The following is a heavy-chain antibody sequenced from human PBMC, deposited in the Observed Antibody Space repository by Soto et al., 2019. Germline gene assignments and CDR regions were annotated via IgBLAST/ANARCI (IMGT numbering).Heavy chain of an antibody. V-gene: IGHV3-30*03. J-gene: IGHJ3*02. CDR2: ISYDGSNK. CDR3: ASYVWGSYRWDAFDI. Sequence: GGSLRLSCAASGFTFSSYGMHWVRQAPGKGLEWVAVISYDGSNKYYADSVKGRFTISRDNSKNTLYLQMNSLRAEDTAVYYCASYVWGSYRWDAFDIWGQGTMVTVSS. CDR1: GFTFSSYG. D-gene: IGHD3-16*02.